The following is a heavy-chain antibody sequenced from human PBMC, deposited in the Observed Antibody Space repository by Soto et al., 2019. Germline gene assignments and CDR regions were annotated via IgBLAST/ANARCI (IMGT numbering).Heavy chain of an antibody. J-gene: IGHJ5*02. D-gene: IGHD6-19*01. CDR3: ARAIAVAGTALEQFDP. CDR1: GGTFSSYA. CDR2: IIPIFGTA. V-gene: IGHV1-69*12. Sequence: QVQLVQSGAEVKKPGSSVKVSCKASGGTFSSYAISWVRQAPGQGLEWMGGIIPIFGTANYAQKFQGRVTITADEPTSTAYMELSSLRSEDTAVYYCARAIAVAGTALEQFDPWGQGTLVTVSS.